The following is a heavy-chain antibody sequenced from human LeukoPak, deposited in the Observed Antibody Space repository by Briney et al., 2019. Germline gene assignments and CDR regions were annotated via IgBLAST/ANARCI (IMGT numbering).Heavy chain of an antibody. CDR3: AKSRVVDRRGYFDC. CDR1: GFTFNIYP. J-gene: IGHJ4*02. D-gene: IGHD2-15*01. CDR2: IGTGGDT. Sequence: GDSLRLSCVVSGFTFNIYPMTWVRQSPEKVLEWVSTIGTGGDTYYADSVKGRFTISRDDSRNTLYLQMHSLGAEDTAVYYCAKSRVVDRRGYFDCWGQGTLVTVSS. V-gene: IGHV3-23*01.